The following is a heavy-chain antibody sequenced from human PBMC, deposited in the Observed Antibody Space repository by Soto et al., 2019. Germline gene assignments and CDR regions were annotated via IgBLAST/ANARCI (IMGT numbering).Heavy chain of an antibody. D-gene: IGHD6-19*01. J-gene: IGHJ4*02. V-gene: IGHV3-53*01. CDR3: VQTTGWPGFDF. CDR1: GFAVRSKY. Sequence: PGGSLGLSCAASGFAVRSKYMTWVRQAPGKGLEWVSVIYGGGTTYYADSVKGRFTISRDTSKNTLYLQMNSLRAEDTAVYYCVQTTGWPGFDFWGQGTLVTVSS. CDR2: IYGGGTT.